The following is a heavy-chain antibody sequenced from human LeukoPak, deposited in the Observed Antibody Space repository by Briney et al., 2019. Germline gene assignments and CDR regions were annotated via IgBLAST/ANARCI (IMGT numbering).Heavy chain of an antibody. CDR1: GFTLSTHL. D-gene: IGHD1-26*01. Sequence: GGSLRLSCAASGFTLSTHLMHWVRQAPGKGLVWVSRINGDGTTTSYADSVKGRFTIARVNAKSTLYLEMDSLRAEDTGTYYCARRWYTGTYYYFDLWGQGTLVTVSS. CDR3: ARRWYTGTYYYFDL. J-gene: IGHJ4*02. CDR2: INGDGTTT. V-gene: IGHV3-74*01.